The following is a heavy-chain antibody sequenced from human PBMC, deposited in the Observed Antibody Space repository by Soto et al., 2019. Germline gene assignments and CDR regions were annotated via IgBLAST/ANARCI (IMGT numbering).Heavy chain of an antibody. CDR1: GGSISSSSYY. D-gene: IGHD5-12*01. CDR2: IYYSGST. Sequence: QLQLQESGPGLVKPSETLSLTCTVSGGSISSSSYYWGWIRQPPGKGLEWIGSIYYSGSTYYNPSLKSRVTISVDTSKNQFSLKLSSVTAADTAVYYCARLALSGSGYDHDPYYFDYWGQGTLVTVSS. V-gene: IGHV4-39*01. CDR3: ARLALSGSGYDHDPYYFDY. J-gene: IGHJ4*02.